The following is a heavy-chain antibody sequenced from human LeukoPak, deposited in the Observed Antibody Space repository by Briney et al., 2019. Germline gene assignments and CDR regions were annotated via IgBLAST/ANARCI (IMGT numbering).Heavy chain of an antibody. J-gene: IGHJ4*02. CDR2: IIPIFDTA. CDR1: GGTFCSYA. D-gene: IGHD5-12*01. Sequence: GSSEKLSFKSSGGTFCSYANSWVRKGPGQGLGWMGGIIPIFDTANNSQKFPGRVAITTDESTRTAYMELSSLGSEDTAVYYCTRGSGYDEINDHWGQGTLVTVSS. CDR3: TRGSGYDEINDH. V-gene: IGHV1-69*05.